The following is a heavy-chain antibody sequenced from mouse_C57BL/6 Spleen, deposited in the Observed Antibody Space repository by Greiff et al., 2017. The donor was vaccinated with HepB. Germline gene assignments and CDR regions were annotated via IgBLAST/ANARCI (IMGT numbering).Heavy chain of an antibody. J-gene: IGHJ4*01. Sequence: VQLQQSGAELAKPGASVKLSCKASGYTFTSYWMHWVKQRPGQGLEWIGYINPSSGYTKYNQKFKDKATLTADTSSSTAYMQLSSLTYEDSAVYYCARWGNYVFYAMDYWGQGTSVTVSS. CDR3: ARWGNYVFYAMDY. CDR1: GYTFTSYW. D-gene: IGHD2-1*01. V-gene: IGHV1-7*01. CDR2: INPSSGYT.